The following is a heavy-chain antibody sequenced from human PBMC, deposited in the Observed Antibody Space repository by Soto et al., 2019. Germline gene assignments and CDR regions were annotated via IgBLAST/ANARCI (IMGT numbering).Heavy chain of an antibody. D-gene: IGHD3-22*01. CDR2: IYPGDSDT. CDR3: ASDYYDSSGYRHDAFDI. J-gene: IGHJ3*02. Sequence: LKISCKGSGYSFTSYWIGWVRQMPGKGLEWMGIIYPGDSDTRYSPSFQGQVTISADKSISTAYLQWSSLKASDTAIYYCASDYYDSSGYRHDAFDIWGQGTMVTVSS. V-gene: IGHV5-51*01. CDR1: GYSFTSYW.